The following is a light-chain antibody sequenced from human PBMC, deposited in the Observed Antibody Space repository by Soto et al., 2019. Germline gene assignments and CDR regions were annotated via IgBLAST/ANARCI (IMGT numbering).Light chain of an antibody. CDR1: QSISTF. Sequence: DIQMSQSPSSLSASVGDRVSITCGARQSISTFLNWYQQKPGKAPNLLIYAASTLQSGVPSRFSGGGSETAFTLTISSLQPEDFATYYCQQSYSTPRTFGQGTKVDI. CDR2: AAS. J-gene: IGKJ1*01. CDR3: QQSYSTPRT. V-gene: IGKV1-39*01.